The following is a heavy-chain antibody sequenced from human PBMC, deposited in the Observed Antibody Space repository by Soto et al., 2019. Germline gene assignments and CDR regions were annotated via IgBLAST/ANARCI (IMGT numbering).Heavy chain of an antibody. V-gene: IGHV3-11*06. CDR3: ARDLRFSSTNYFDF. CDR1: GFLFTDYY. D-gene: IGHD2-8*01. J-gene: IGHJ4*02. Sequence: GGSLRLSCTASGFLFTDYYMSWIRQPPGKGLEWLAYIDGSSDYANSADSVKGRFTISRDNAKNSVFLQMNNLRADDTAVYYCARDLRFSSTNYFDFWGRGTLVTVSS. CDR2: IDGSSDYA.